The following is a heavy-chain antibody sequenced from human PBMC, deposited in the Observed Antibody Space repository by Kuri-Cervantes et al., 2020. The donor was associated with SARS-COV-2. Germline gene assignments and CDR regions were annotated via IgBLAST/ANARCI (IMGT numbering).Heavy chain of an antibody. CDR2: TSFDENNK. CDR1: GFAFRSYG. V-gene: IGHV3-30*18. Sequence: GESLKISCAASGFAFRSYGMHWVRQAPGKGLEWVAVTSFDENNKRYADSVKGRFSISRDNSKNTLYLQMNSLKVEDTAVYYCAEDLWEWERLYFYGMDVWGQGTTVTVSS. D-gene: IGHD1-26*01. CDR3: AEDLWEWERLYFYGMDV. J-gene: IGHJ6*02.